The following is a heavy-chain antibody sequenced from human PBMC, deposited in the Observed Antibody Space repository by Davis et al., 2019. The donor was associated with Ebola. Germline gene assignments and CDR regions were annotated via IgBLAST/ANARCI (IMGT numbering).Heavy chain of an antibody. J-gene: IGHJ6*02. CDR2: IYTSGTT. V-gene: IGHV4-4*07. CDR1: GGAISSYY. CDR3: AREGNYYYNAMDV. Sequence: PSETLSLTCTVSGGAISSYYWTWIRQPAGKGLVWIGRIYTSGTTNYKPSLKSRVSMSVDTSKNQFSLKLSSVTDADTAVYYCAREGNYYYNAMDVWGQETTITVSS.